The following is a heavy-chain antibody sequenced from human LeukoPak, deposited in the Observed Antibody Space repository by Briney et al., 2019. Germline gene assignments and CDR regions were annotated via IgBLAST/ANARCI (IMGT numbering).Heavy chain of an antibody. CDR1: GFTFSSYG. Sequence: GGSLRLSCAASGFTFSSYGMHWVRQAPGKGLEWVAVIWYDGSSKYYADSVKGRFTISRDNSKNTLYLQMNSLRAEDTAVYYCARGQLGLHYFDYWGQGTLVTVSS. CDR3: ARGQLGLHYFDY. D-gene: IGHD6-13*01. V-gene: IGHV3-33*01. CDR2: IWYDGSSK. J-gene: IGHJ4*02.